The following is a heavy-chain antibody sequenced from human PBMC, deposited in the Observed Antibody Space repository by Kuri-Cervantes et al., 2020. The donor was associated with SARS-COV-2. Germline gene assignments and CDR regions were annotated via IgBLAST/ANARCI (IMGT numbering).Heavy chain of an antibody. CDR2: ISAYNGNT. J-gene: IGHJ4*02. V-gene: IGHV1-18*01. CDR3: ARAFCSSTSCYYFDY. D-gene: IGHD2-2*01. CDR1: GYTFTSYG. Sequence: ASVKVSCKASGYTFTSYGISWVRQAPGQGLEWMGWISAYNGNTNYAQKLQGRVTMTTDTSTSTAYMELRSLRSDDAAVYYCARAFCSSTSCYYFDYWGQGTLVTVSS.